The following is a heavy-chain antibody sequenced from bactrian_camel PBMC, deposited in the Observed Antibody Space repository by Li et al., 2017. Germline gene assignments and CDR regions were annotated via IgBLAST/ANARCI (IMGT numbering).Heavy chain of an antibody. J-gene: IGHJ4*01. CDR3: AADPSCLWYLENRY. D-gene: IGHD3*01. CDR1: RWTYSTYS. V-gene: IGHV3S54*01. CDR2: IYTSRGRT. Sequence: HVQLVESGGGSVQAGGSLKLSCGISRWTYSTYSMGWFRQAAGKEREGVAAIYTSRGRTNYADSVKGRFTISQDNAKTMLYLQMNSLEPEDTGVYYCAADPSCLWYLENRYWGQGTQVTVS.